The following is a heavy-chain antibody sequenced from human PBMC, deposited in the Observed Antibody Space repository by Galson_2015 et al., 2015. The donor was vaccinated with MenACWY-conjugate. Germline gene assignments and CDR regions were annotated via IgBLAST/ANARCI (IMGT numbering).Heavy chain of an antibody. V-gene: IGHV5-51*01. CDR3: ARRRSSTSGGHWFDP. D-gene: IGHD2-2*01. CDR2: IYPRDSET. Sequence: QSGAEVKKPGESLKISCKGSGYDFTTYWIVWVRQMPGKGLEWMGIIYPRDSETTYSPTFQGQVTISADKSISAAYLQWSGLKPSDTAIYYCARRRSSTSGGHWFDPWGQGTLVTVSS. CDR1: GYDFTTYW. J-gene: IGHJ5*02.